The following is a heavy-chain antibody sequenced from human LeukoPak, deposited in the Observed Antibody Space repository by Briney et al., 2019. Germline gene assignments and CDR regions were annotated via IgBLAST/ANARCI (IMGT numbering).Heavy chain of an antibody. CDR2: ISSSSSYI. D-gene: IGHD5-18*01. CDR3: ARDQGYSYGHKPDKFDY. Sequence: GGPLRLSCAASGFTFSSYSMNWVRQAPGKGLEWVSSISSSSSYIYYADSVKGRFTISRDNAKNSLYLQMNSLRAEDTAVYYCARDQGYSYGHKPDKFDYWGQGTLVTVSS. V-gene: IGHV3-21*01. J-gene: IGHJ4*02. CDR1: GFTFSSYS.